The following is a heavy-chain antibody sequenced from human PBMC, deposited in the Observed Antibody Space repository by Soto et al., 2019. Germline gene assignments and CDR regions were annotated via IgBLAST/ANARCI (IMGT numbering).Heavy chain of an antibody. CDR3: ARSSGVATPDFDY. V-gene: IGHV3-30-3*01. CDR2: ISHDATLK. Sequence: PGGSLRLSCAASGFTFSSYWMSWVRQAPGKGLEWVAVISHDATLKYYTDSVKGRFTISRDNSKNTVFLQLNSLRPEDTAVYFCARSSGVATPDFDYWGQGILVTVSS. CDR1: GFTFSSYW. D-gene: IGHD3-10*01. J-gene: IGHJ4*02.